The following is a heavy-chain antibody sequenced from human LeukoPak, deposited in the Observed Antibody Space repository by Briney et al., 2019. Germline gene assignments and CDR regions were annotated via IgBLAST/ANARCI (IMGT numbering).Heavy chain of an antibody. CDR2: IKRKADGGPT. Sequence: VGSLRLSRAASGFTFSDAWVNWVRQAPGKGLEWVGRIKRKADGGPTDYAAPVKGRFTISRDDSKDTLYLQMNSLKTEDTAMYYCTTDDAFDIWGQGTLVTVSS. J-gene: IGHJ3*02. V-gene: IGHV3-15*01. CDR3: TTDDAFDI. CDR1: GFTFSDAW.